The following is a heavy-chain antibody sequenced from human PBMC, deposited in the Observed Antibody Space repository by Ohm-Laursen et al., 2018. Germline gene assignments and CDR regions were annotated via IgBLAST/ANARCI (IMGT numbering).Heavy chain of an antibody. V-gene: IGHV1-18*01. CDR2: ISAYNGNT. J-gene: IGHJ6*02. Sequence: SVKVSCKASGYTFTSYGISWVRQAPGQGLEWMGWISAYNGNTNYAQKLQGRVTMTTDTSTSTAYMELSSLRSEDTAVYYCARPSDDFWSGYQSGMDVWGQGTTVTVSS. CDR1: GYTFTSYG. CDR3: ARPSDDFWSGYQSGMDV. D-gene: IGHD3-3*01.